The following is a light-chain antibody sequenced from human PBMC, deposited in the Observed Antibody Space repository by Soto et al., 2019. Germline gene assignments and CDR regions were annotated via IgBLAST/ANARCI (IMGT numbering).Light chain of an antibody. Sequence: QSVLTQPRSVSGSPGQSVTISCAGTSSYVGGYNFVSWYQQHPGKAPKLILYDVNQRPSGVPDRFSGSTSGNAASLTISGLQAEDEADYYCCSYAGSYVFGTGTKVTVL. CDR3: CSYAGSYV. CDR1: SSYVGGYNF. V-gene: IGLV2-11*01. J-gene: IGLJ1*01. CDR2: DVN.